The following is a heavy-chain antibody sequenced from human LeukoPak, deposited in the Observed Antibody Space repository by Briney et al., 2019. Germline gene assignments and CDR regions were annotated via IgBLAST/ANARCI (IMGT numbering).Heavy chain of an antibody. Sequence: SETLSLTCTVSGGSISNSSYYWGWIRQPPGKGLEWIGSLYHSGSTYYNPSLKSRVTISVDTSKNQFSLRLRSVTAADTAVYYCTRDETYTSDWQSNHYFYYMDVWGKGTTVTVSS. CDR3: TRDETYTSDWQSNHYFYYMDV. CDR2: LYHSGST. V-gene: IGHV4-39*07. CDR1: GGSISNSSYY. J-gene: IGHJ6*03. D-gene: IGHD6-19*01.